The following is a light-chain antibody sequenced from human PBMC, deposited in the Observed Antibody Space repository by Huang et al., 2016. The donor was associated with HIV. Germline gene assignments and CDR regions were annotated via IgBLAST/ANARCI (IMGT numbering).Light chain of an antibody. J-gene: IGKJ5*01. CDR3: QQRSNWA. CDR2: DAS. CDR1: QSVSSY. Sequence: EIVLTQSPATLSLSPGERATLSCRASQSVSSYLAWYQQKPGQAPRLLIDDASNRATGIPARVSGSGSGTDFTLTISSLEPEDFAVYYCQQRSNWAFGQGTRLEIK. V-gene: IGKV3-11*01.